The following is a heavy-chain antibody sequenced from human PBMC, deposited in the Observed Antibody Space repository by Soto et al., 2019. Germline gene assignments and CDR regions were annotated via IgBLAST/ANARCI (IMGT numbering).Heavy chain of an antibody. CDR1: GFIFNDAW. Sequence: EMQLVESGGDLVKPGGSLRLSCAASGFIFNDAWMHWVRQAPGKGLEWVGRVKSKTHGEATDYAAPVKGRFIISRDDSEKMVYRQMNSLKTEETGVYYCTTGEGHSCDTWGPGTPFTASS. J-gene: IGHJ4*02. V-gene: IGHV3-15*07. CDR2: VKSKTHGEAT. CDR3: TTGEGHSCDT. D-gene: IGHD1-26*01.